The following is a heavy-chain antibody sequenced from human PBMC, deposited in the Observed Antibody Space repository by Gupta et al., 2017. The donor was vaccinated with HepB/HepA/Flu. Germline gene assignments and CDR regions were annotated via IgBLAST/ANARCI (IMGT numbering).Heavy chain of an antibody. J-gene: IGHJ6*02. CDR1: GYTFTGYY. V-gene: IGHV1-2*04. CDR2: INPNSGGT. CDR3: ARGXPPDYYYYYGMDV. Sequence: QVQLVQSGAEVKKPGASVKVSCKASGYTFTGYYMHWVRQAPGQGLEWMGWINPNSGGTNYAQKFQGWVTMTRDTSISTAYMELSRLRSDDTXVXYCARGXPPDYYYYYGMDVWGQGTTVTVSS.